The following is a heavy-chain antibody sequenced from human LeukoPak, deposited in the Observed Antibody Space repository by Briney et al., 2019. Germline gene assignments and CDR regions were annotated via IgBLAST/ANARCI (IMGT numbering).Heavy chain of an antibody. J-gene: IGHJ4*02. CDR3: ARLPYYYDSSGYWGSIFDY. Sequence: SGESLKISCKGSGYSFTSYWIGWVRQMPGKGLEWMGIIYPGDSDTRYSPSFQGQVTISADKSISTAYLQWSSLKASDTAMYYCARLPYYYDSSGYWGSIFDYWGQGTLVTVSS. D-gene: IGHD3-22*01. CDR2: IYPGDSDT. V-gene: IGHV5-51*01. CDR1: GYSFTSYW.